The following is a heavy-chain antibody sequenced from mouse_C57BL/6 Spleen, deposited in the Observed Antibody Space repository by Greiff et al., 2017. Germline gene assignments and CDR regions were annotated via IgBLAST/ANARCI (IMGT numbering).Heavy chain of an antibody. V-gene: IGHV1-61*01. CDR2: IYPSDSET. D-gene: IGHD2-1*01. Sequence: QVQLQQPGAELVRPGSSVKLSCKASGYTFTSYWMDWVKQRPGQGLEWIGNIYPSDSETHYNQKFKDKATLTVDKSSSTAYMQLSSLTSEDSAVYYCAREGGNYDYDYWGKGTTLTVSS. J-gene: IGHJ2*01. CDR3: AREGGNYDYDY. CDR1: GYTFTSYW.